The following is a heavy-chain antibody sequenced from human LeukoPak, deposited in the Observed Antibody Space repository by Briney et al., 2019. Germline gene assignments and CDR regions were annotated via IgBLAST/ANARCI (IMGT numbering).Heavy chain of an antibody. D-gene: IGHD2-15*01. CDR3: AKSVVVITFRFDD. V-gene: IGHV3-23*01. J-gene: IGHJ4*02. CDR2: ITDSVSGGST. CDR1: GFTFSSYA. Sequence: GGSLRLSCAASGFTFSSYAMTWVRQAPGKGLEWVSTITDSVSGGSTYYADSVKGRFTISRDNSKNTLYLQMSSLRADDTAVYYCAKSVVVITFRFDDWGQGALVTVSS.